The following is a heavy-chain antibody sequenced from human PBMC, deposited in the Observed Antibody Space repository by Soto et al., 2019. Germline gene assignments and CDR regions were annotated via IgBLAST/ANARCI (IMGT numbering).Heavy chain of an antibody. J-gene: IGHJ4*02. CDR2: IYSGGST. CDR3: ARLITFGGVIAENY. Sequence: PGGSLRLSCAASGFTVSSNYMSWVRQAPGKGLEWVSVIYSGGSTYYADSVKGRFTISRDNSKNTLYLQMNSLRAEDTAVYYCARLITFGGVIAENYWGQGTLVTV. CDR1: GFTVSSNY. D-gene: IGHD3-16*02. V-gene: IGHV3-53*01.